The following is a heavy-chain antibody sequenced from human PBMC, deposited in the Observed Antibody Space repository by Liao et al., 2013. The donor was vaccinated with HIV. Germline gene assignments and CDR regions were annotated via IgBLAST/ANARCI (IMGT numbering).Heavy chain of an antibody. Sequence: QLQLQESGPGLVKPSETLSLTCGVSGGSISSSGYYWGWIRQPPGKALEWIGSIYYSGNTYYNPSLKSRVTIAVDRSKNQFSLKLTSVTAADTAMYYCAREKSDRWFCSASDCTMDWLDPWGQGTLVTVSS. CDR2: IYYSGNT. V-gene: IGHV4-39*07. CDR3: AREKSDRWFCSASDCTMDWLDP. CDR1: GGSISSSGYY. D-gene: IGHD2-2*01. J-gene: IGHJ5*02.